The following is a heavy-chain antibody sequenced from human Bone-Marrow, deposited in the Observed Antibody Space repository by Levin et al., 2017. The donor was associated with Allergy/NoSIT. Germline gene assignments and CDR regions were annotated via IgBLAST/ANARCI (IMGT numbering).Heavy chain of an antibody. CDR2: INWTGENI. V-gene: IGHV3-9*01. CDR1: GFAFDDYA. J-gene: IGHJ4*02. D-gene: IGHD1-7*01. Sequence: HTGGSLRLSCAASGFAFDDYAVHWVRQVPGKGLEWVSGINWTGENIAYADSVKGRFTISRDNAKNSLFLQMNSLRTEDTALYYCAKGPSGSTKHPRYYFDNWGQGTLVTVSS. CDR3: AKGPSGSTKHPRYYFDN.